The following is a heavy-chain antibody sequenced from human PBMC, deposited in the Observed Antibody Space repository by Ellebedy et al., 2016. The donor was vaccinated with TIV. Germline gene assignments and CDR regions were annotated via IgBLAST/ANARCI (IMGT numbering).Heavy chain of an antibody. CDR1: GDTFGSYA. V-gene: IGHV1-69*13. J-gene: IGHJ4*02. D-gene: IGHD3-22*01. CDR2: IIPMSGTA. Sequence: AASVKVSCKASGDTFGSYAISWVRQAPGQGPEWMGGIIPMSGTADYTRSFQGRVTITADESTSTVYMELSSLRTEDTAVYYCARDLRDHSYNSGYYSLDYWGQGALVTVSS. CDR3: ARDLRDHSYNSGYYSLDY.